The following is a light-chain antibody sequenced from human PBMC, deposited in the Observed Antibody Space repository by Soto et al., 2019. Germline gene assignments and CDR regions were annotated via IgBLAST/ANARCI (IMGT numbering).Light chain of an antibody. CDR3: QTWDSSTGGI. Sequence: ELTQPPSVSVSPGQTASITCSGDKLGNKYTSWYQQKPGQSPVLVIYQDRKRPSGIPERFSGSNSGNTATLTISGAQAMDEADYYCQTWDSSTGGIFGGGTKLTVL. J-gene: IGLJ2*01. CDR1: KLGNKY. CDR2: QDR. V-gene: IGLV3-1*01.